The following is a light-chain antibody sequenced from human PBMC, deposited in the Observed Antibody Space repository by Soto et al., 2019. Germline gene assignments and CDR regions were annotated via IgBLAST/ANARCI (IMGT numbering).Light chain of an antibody. Sequence: EIVMTHSPASLSVSPGERATLSCRASQSVSSSLAWYQQKPGQAPRLLIYGASARATGIPARLSGSGSGTEFTLTINNLQSEDFAVYYCQQYNNWPPKITFGQGTRLELK. V-gene: IGKV3-15*01. CDR2: GAS. CDR1: QSVSSS. J-gene: IGKJ5*01. CDR3: QQYNNWPPKIT.